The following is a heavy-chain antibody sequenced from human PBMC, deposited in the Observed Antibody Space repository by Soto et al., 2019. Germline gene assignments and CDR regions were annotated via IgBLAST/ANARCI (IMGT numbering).Heavy chain of an antibody. D-gene: IGHD1-26*01. J-gene: IGHJ4*02. CDR1: GYTFRNYG. CDR3: ARVRQWESLPY. Sequence: QVQLVQSGAEVKKPGASVTVSCEAYGYTFRNYGITWVRQAPGQGLEWMGWVSAYNRITNYAQKFQERVTMTTDTSTSTAYMELRSLRSDDTAIYFCARVRQWESLPYWGQGTLVTVSS. V-gene: IGHV1-18*01. CDR2: VSAYNRIT.